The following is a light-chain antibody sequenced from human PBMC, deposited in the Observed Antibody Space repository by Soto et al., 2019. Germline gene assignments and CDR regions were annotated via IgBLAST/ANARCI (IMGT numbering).Light chain of an antibody. CDR3: QSYDSSLSPVV. V-gene: IGLV1-40*01. Sequence: QSALTQPPSVSGAPGQRVTISCTGSSSNIGPDYDVHWYQQLPGTAPKLLIYANNNRPSGVPDRFSGSKSGTSASLAITGLQAEDEADYYCQSYDSSLSPVVFGGGTKLTVL. CDR1: SSNIGPDYD. CDR2: ANN. J-gene: IGLJ3*02.